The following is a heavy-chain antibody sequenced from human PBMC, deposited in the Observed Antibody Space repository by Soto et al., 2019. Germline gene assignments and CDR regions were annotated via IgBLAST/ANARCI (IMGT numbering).Heavy chain of an antibody. J-gene: IGHJ4*02. CDR2: VNHSGTT. CDR3: ARGIGYCSSINCYSSRRLRFDS. Sequence: LSLTCAVYGGSFSGHYWTWIRQSPEKGLEWIGEVNHSGTTYYNPSLKTRVTISVHTPKNQFSLKMSSVTAADTAVYYCARGIGYCSSINCYSSRRLRFDSWGQGTLVTVSS. D-gene: IGHD2-2*01. V-gene: IGHV4-34*01. CDR1: GGSFSGHY.